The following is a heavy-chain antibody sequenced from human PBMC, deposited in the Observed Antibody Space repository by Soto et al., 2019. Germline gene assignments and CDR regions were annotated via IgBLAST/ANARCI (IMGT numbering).Heavy chain of an antibody. Sequence: GGSLRLSCAASGFTFSSYAMSWVRQAPGKGLEWVSAISGSGGSTYYADSVKGRFTISRDNSKNTLYLQMNSLRAEDTAVYYCAKASQRNYDFWSGYPAEYYYYGMDAWGQGTTVTVSS. CDR3: AKASQRNYDFWSGYPAEYYYYGMDA. D-gene: IGHD3-3*01. CDR2: ISGSGGST. CDR1: GFTFSSYA. J-gene: IGHJ6*02. V-gene: IGHV3-23*01.